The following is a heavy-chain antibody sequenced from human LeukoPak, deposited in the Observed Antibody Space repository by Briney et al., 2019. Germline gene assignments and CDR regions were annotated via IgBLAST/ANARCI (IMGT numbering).Heavy chain of an antibody. CDR2: ISSSGTGT. Sequence: GGSLRLSCAASGFPFRNCGMSWVRQAPGKGLEWVSTISSSGTGTYYADSVKGRFTIFRDNSKNTLYLQMNSLRVEDTAVYYCARKKRVDTDSIMVYYYYAMDVWGQGTTVTVSS. V-gene: IGHV3-23*01. J-gene: IGHJ6*02. D-gene: IGHD5-18*01. CDR1: GFPFRNCG. CDR3: ARKKRVDTDSIMVYYYYAMDV.